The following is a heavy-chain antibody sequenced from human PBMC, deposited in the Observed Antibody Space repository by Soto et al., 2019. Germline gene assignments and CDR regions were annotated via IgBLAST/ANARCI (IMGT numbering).Heavy chain of an antibody. CDR1: GGTFSTYA. CDR3: ASGIQLWLRRINNGYSG. Sequence: QVQLVQSGAEVKKPESSVKVSCKAPGGTFSTYAISWVRQAPGQGLEWMGGIIPMFSTANYAQRFQDRVTITADESTRTVYMELSSLRSEDTAVYFCASGIQLWLRRINNGYSGWGQGTLVTVSS. J-gene: IGHJ4*02. D-gene: IGHD5-18*01. CDR2: IIPMFSTA. V-gene: IGHV1-69*12.